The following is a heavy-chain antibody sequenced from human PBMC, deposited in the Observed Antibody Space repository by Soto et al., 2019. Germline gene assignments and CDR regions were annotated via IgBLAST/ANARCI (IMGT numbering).Heavy chain of an antibody. CDR1: GYTFTSYA. J-gene: IGHJ3*02. V-gene: IGHV1-3*01. Sequence: ASVKVSCKASGYTFTSYAMHWVRQAPGQRLEWMGWINAGNGNTKYSQKFQGRVTITRDTSASTAYMELSSLRSEDTAVYYCARDGSSSWDAFDIWGQGTMVTVSS. CDR3: ARDGSSSWDAFDI. D-gene: IGHD6-13*01. CDR2: INAGNGNT.